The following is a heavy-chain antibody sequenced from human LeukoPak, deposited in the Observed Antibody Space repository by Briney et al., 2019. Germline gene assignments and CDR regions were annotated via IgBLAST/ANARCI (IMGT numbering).Heavy chain of an antibody. CDR2: IYPGDSKT. CDR3: ARHGGDGYNYGIDY. Sequence: GESLKISCEGSGYSFANYYIAWVRQIPGKGLEWMGFIYPGDSKTKNSPSFEGQVTISADKSITTAYLQWSSLRASDSGMYYCARHGGDGYNYGIDYWGQGTLVTVSS. D-gene: IGHD5-24*01. CDR1: GYSFANYY. J-gene: IGHJ4*02. V-gene: IGHV5-51*01.